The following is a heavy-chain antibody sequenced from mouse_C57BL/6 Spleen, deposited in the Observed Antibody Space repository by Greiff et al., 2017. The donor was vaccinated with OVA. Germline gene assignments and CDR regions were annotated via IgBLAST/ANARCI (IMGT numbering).Heavy chain of an antibody. V-gene: IGHV1-72*01. CDR2: IDPNSGGT. J-gene: IGHJ2*01. Sequence: VQLQQSGAELVKPGASVKLSCKASGYTFTSYWMHWVKQRPGRGLEWIGRIDPNSGGTTYNEKFKSKATLTVDKPSSTAYMQLSSLTSEDSAVYYCPITTETVGDYFDYWGQGTTLTVSS. CDR1: GYTFTSYW. CDR3: PITTETVGDYFDY. D-gene: IGHD1-1*01.